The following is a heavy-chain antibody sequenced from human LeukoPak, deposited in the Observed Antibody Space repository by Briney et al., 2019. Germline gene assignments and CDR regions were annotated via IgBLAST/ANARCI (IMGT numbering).Heavy chain of an antibody. V-gene: IGHV1-2*02. D-gene: IGHD2-21*02. CDR3: ARVLCGGDCYSSWFDP. J-gene: IGHJ5*02. Sequence: GASVKVSCKASGYTFTGYYMHWVRQAPGQGLEWMGWINPNSGGTNYAQKFQGRVTMTRDTSISTAYMELSRLRSDDTAVYYCARVLCGGDCYSSWFDPWGQGTLVTVSS. CDR2: INPNSGGT. CDR1: GYTFTGYY.